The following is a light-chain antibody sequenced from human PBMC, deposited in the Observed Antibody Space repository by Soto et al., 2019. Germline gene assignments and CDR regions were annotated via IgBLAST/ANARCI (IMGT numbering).Light chain of an antibody. V-gene: IGLV2-8*01. CDR1: RSYVGGYNY. J-gene: IGLJ1*01. CDR3: SSYAGSSNV. Sequence: QSALTQPPSASGSPGQSVAISCTGTRSYVGGYNYVSWYQQHPGKAPKLMIYEVNKRPSGVPDRFSGSKSGNTASLTVSGLQAEDEADYYCSSYAGSSNVFGTGTKLTVL. CDR2: EVN.